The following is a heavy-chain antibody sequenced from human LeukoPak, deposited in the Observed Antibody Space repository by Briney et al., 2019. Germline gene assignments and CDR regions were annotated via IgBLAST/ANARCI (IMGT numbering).Heavy chain of an antibody. CDR3: ARHLVVRGVTYYFDY. J-gene: IGHJ4*02. Sequence: KPSETLSLTCTVSGGSISSSSYYWGWIRQPPGKGLEWIGSIYYSGSTYYNPSLKSRVTISVDTSKNQFSLKLSSVTAADTAVYYCARHLVVRGVTYYFDYWGQGTLVTVSS. V-gene: IGHV4-39*01. D-gene: IGHD3-10*01. CDR1: GGSISSSSYY. CDR2: IYYSGST.